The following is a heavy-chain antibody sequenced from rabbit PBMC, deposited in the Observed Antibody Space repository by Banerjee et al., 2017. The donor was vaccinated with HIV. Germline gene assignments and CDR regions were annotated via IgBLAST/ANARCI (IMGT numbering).Heavy chain of an antibody. D-gene: IGHD4-1*01. CDR1: GIDFSSYG. CDR2: IDPVFGST. J-gene: IGHJ4*01. Sequence: QEQLVESGGGLVQPGGSLKLSCKASGIDFSSYGISWVRQAPGKGLEWIGYIDPVFGSTYYASWVNGRFTISSHNAQNTLYLQLNSLTVADTATYFCVNDSSRWGADLWGPGTLVTVS. V-gene: IGHV1S47*01. CDR3: VNDSSRWGADL.